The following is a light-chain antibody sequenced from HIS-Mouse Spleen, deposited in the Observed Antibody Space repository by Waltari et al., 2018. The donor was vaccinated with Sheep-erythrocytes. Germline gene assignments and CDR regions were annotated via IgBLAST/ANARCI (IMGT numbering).Light chain of an antibody. Sequence: SYELTQPPSVSVSPGQTASITCSGDKLGDKYACWYQQKPGQSPVRVIYQDSKRTSGNPERFSGSNSGNTATRTISGTQAMDEADYYCQAWDSSTVVFGGGTKLTVL. V-gene: IGLV3-1*01. CDR1: KLGDKY. CDR2: QDS. CDR3: QAWDSSTVV. J-gene: IGLJ2*01.